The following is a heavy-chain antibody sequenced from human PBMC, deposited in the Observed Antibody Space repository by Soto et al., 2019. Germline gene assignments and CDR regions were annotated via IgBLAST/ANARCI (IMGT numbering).Heavy chain of an antibody. CDR1: GFTFSSYA. CDR2: ISGSGGNT. CDR3: AKWGYSYGYGSVVY. D-gene: IGHD5-18*01. Sequence: VPLLESGGGLVQPGGSLRLSCAASGFTFSSYAMSWVRQAPGKGLEWVSAISGSGGNTYYADSVQGRFTISRDNSKNTLYLQMNSLRDEDTAVYYCAKWGYSYGYGSVVYWGQGTLVTVSS. J-gene: IGHJ4*02. V-gene: IGHV3-23*01.